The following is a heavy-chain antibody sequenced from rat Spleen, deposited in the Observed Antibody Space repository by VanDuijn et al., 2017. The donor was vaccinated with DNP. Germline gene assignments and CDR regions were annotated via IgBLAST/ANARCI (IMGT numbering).Heavy chain of an antibody. D-gene: IGHD1-7*01. CDR2: IFPSGGPA. V-gene: IGHV5-46*01. Sequence: EVQLVESGGGLVQPGRSVELSCAASGFTFSSFPMAWVRQTPTKGLEWVAAIFPSGGPAYYRDSVKGRFTISRDDAKNTLYLQMDSLRSEDTATYYCATSSYFGYDYGFAYWGQGTLVTVSS. CDR3: ATSSYFGYDYGFAY. CDR1: GFTFSSFP. J-gene: IGHJ3*01.